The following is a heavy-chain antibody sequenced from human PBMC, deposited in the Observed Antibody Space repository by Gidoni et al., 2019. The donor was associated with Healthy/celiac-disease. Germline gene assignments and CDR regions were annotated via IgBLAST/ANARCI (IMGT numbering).Heavy chain of an antibody. V-gene: IGHV1-69*01. J-gene: IGHJ4*02. Sequence: SVAAVTKKRTTVKVSCKAAADTFSSYAISWVRQAPGQGLEWMGGIIAIFGTADYAQKFQGRGTIISFEPTTAYEMDGCLEFTHVLVRYYCARDCLLGCCFDYWGQGTLVTVSS. D-gene: IGHD2-15*01. CDR2: IIAIFGTA. CDR1: ADTFSSYA. CDR3: ARDCLLGCCFDY.